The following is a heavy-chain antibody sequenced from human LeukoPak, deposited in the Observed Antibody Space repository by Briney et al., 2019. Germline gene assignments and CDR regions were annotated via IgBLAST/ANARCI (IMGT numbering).Heavy chain of an antibody. D-gene: IGHD6-19*01. Sequence: SETLSLTCSVSGGSISGSSSYWGWIRQPPGKGLEWIGSIYYSGSTYDNPALKSRVTISVDTSKNQFSLKLSSVTAADTAVYYCARAVAGDDACDIWGQGTMVTVSS. CDR3: ARAVAGDDACDI. CDR1: GGSISGSSSY. CDR2: IYYSGST. V-gene: IGHV4-39*07. J-gene: IGHJ3*02.